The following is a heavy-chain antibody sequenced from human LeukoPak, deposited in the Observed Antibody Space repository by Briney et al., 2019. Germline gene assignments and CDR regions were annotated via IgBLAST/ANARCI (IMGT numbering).Heavy chain of an antibody. CDR3: ASSRQYAFDI. Sequence: RASETLSLTCAVYGGSFSGYYWSWIRQPPGKVLEWIGEINHSGSTNYNPSLKSRVTISVDTSKNQFSLKLSSVTAADTAVYYCASSRQYAFDIWGQGTMVTVSS. V-gene: IGHV4-34*01. J-gene: IGHJ3*02. CDR1: GGSFSGYY. CDR2: INHSGST.